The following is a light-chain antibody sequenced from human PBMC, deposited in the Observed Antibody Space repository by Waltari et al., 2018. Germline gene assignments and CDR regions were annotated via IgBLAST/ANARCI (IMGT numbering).Light chain of an antibody. CDR3: QQRNIWPNT. Sequence: IVVTQSPATLSLSPRERATPSCRASQSVGSYSAWYQQKPGQAPRLLIYDASSRATGVPARFSGSGSGTEFTLTISSLEPEDFAVCYCQQRNIWPNTFGQGTKLEIK. V-gene: IGKV3-11*01. CDR1: QSVGSY. CDR2: DAS. J-gene: IGKJ2*01.